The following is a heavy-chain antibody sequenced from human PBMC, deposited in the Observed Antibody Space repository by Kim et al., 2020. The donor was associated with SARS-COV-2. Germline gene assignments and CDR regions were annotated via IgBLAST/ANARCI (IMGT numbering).Heavy chain of an antibody. CDR1: GFTFSSYS. D-gene: IGHD3-3*01. J-gene: IGHJ6*02. V-gene: IGHV3-21*01. CDR2: ISSSSSYI. Sequence: GGSLRLSCAASGFTFSSYSMNWVRQAPGKGLEWVSSISSSSSYIYYADSVKGRFTISRDNAKNSLYLQMNSLRAEDTAVYYCARDDSSNYDFWSGYIVGGSGYYYGMDVWGQGTTVTVSS. CDR3: ARDDSSNYDFWSGYIVGGSGYYYGMDV.